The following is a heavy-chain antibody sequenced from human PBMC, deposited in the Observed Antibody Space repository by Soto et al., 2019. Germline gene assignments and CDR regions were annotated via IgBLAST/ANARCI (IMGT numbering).Heavy chain of an antibody. CDR1: GFTFDDYG. D-gene: IGHD3-10*01. CDR2: INWNGGST. Sequence: GSLRLSCAASGFTFDDYGMSWVREAPGKGLEWVSGINWNGGSTGYADSVKGRFTISRDNAKNSLYLQMNSLRAEDTALYHCARARPYGSGSYFGYYYYMDVWGKGTTVTVSS. J-gene: IGHJ6*03. CDR3: ARARPYGSGSYFGYYYYMDV. V-gene: IGHV3-20*01.